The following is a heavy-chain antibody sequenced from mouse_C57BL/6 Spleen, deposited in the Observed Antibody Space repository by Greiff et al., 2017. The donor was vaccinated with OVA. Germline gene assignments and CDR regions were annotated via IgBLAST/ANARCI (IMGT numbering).Heavy chain of an antibody. J-gene: IGHJ1*03. CDR1: GYTFTSYW. CDR3: APTFYGRGYFDV. D-gene: IGHD1-1*01. CDR2: INPSNGGT. Sequence: QVHVKQPGTELVKPGASVKLSCKASGYTFTSYWMHWVKQRPGQGLEWIGNINPSNGGTNYNEKFKSKATLTVDKSSSTAYMQLSSLTSEDSAVYYCAPTFYGRGYFDVWGTGTTVTVSS. V-gene: IGHV1-53*01.